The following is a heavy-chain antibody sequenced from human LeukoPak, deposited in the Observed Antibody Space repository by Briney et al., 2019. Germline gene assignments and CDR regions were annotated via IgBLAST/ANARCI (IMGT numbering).Heavy chain of an antibody. CDR1: GFTVSSNY. CDR3: ARNFALDY. J-gene: IGHJ4*02. Sequence: GGSLRLSCAASGFTVSSNYMTWVRQAPGKGLEWVSVTYSGGSTYYADSVKGRFTISRDNSKNTLFLQMNSLRAEDTAVYYCARNFALDYWGQGTLVTVSS. CDR2: TYSGGST. V-gene: IGHV3-53*01.